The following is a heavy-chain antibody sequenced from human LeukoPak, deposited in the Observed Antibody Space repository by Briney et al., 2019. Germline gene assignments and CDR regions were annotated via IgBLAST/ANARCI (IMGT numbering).Heavy chain of an antibody. J-gene: IGHJ5*02. Sequence: PSETLSLTCAVYGGSFSGYYWSWIRQPPGKGLEWIGEINHSGSTNYNPSLKSRVTISVDTSKNQFSLKLSSVTAADTAVYYCARGRAQVVPAANNWFDPWGQGTLVTVSS. CDR2: INHSGST. CDR1: GGSFSGYY. CDR3: ARGRAQVVPAANNWFDP. V-gene: IGHV4-34*01. D-gene: IGHD2-2*01.